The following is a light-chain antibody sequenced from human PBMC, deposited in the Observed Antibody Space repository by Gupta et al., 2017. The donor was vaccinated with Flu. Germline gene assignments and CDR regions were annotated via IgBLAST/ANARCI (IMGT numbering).Light chain of an antibody. CDR2: GVT. J-gene: IGKJ3*01. CDR3: QQYCTSTIT. V-gene: IGKV3-20*01. Sequence: GSLSVAQGAAPTLCVRVSQSVSTSYLSWYHPRPVQAPSLLIGGVTGSATGIPDRFNGCGSETDFTITSIILEAEDLAVYYCQQYCTSTITFGPGTKVDIK. CDR1: QSVSTSY.